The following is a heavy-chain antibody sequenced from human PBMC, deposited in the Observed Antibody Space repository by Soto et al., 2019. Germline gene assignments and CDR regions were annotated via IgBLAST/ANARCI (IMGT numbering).Heavy chain of an antibody. CDR2: ISAYNGNT. J-gene: IGHJ4*02. V-gene: IGHV1-18*01. Sequence: GPGVKKPGASVKVSCKASGYTFTNFGISWVRQAPGQGLEWMGWISAYNGNTNYAQNFQGRVTMTTDTSTSTAYMELRSLRSDDTDVYYCARGGTQIDYWGQGTLVTVSS. D-gene: IGHD3-16*01. CDR1: GYTFTNFG. CDR3: ARGGTQIDY.